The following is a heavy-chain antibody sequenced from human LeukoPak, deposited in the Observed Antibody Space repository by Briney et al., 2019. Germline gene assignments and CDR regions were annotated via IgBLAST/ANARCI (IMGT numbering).Heavy chain of an antibody. Sequence: ASVKVSCKASGGTFSSYAISWVRQAPGQGLEWMGWISAYNGNTNYAQKLQGRVTMTTDTSTSTAYMELRSLRSDDTAVYYCARDGNDFWRINYYYYYMDVWGKGTTVTVSS. CDR1: GGTFSSYA. CDR2: ISAYNGNT. CDR3: ARDGNDFWRINYYYYYMDV. V-gene: IGHV1-18*01. D-gene: IGHD3-3*01. J-gene: IGHJ6*03.